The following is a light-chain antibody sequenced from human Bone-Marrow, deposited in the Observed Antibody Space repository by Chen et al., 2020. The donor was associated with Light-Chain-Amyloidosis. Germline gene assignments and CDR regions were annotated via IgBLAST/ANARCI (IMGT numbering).Light chain of an antibody. J-gene: IGLJ3*02. CDR3: SSNTSSSTWV. CDR2: DVS. V-gene: IGLV2-14*01. Sequence: QSALTQPASVSGSPGQSITISCTGTSSDVGGYNYVSWYQQHPGKAPRLMIYDVSNRPTGVSIRFSGSKSGNTASLTISGLQAEDEADYYCSSNTSSSTWVFGGGTKLTVL. CDR1: SSDVGGYNY.